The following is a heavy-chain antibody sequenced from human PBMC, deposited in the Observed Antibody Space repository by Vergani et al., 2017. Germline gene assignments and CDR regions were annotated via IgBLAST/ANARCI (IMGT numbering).Heavy chain of an antibody. CDR1: GITFKNAW. CDR3: YTDYHDY. J-gene: IGHJ4*02. D-gene: IGHD2-2*02. CDR2: IRSKNDGGTA. V-gene: IGHV3-15*01. Sequence: EVQVVDSGGGLIKPGGSLRLSCVVSGITFKNAWINWVRQAPGKGLEWIGRIRSKNDGGTADYAAPLKGRFTISRDDSKDSAFLFVNNLKTGDTAVYFCYTDYHDYWVQAALVTDSS.